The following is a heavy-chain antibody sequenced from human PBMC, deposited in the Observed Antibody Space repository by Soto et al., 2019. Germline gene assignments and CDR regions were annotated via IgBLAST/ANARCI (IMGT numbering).Heavy chain of an antibody. J-gene: IGHJ4*02. V-gene: IGHV3-30*03. CDR3: ARTPYSVSYLAYFDY. CDR2: MSYDGTNK. CDR1: GFTFSSYG. D-gene: IGHD1-26*01. Sequence: QVQLVESGGGVVQPGSSLRLSCAASGFTFSSYGMHWVRQAPGKGLEWVAVMSYDGTNKYYADSVKGRFTISRDNSKNTLYLQMNSLRAEDTAVYYCARTPYSVSYLAYFDYWGQGTLVTVSS.